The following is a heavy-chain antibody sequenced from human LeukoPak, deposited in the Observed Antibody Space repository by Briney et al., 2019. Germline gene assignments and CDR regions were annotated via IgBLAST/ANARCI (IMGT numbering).Heavy chain of an antibody. CDR3: ARPSYYYDTSGSVSGAFDI. CDR2: IKRDGSEK. Sequence: QPGGSLRLSCAASGFTFSSYWMSWVRQAPGKGLEWVANIKRDGSEKYYVDSVKGRFTISRDNAKNSLYLQMNSLRAEDTAVYYCARPSYYYDTSGSVSGAFDIWGQGTMVTVSS. D-gene: IGHD3-22*01. J-gene: IGHJ3*02. V-gene: IGHV3-7*04. CDR1: GFTFSSYW.